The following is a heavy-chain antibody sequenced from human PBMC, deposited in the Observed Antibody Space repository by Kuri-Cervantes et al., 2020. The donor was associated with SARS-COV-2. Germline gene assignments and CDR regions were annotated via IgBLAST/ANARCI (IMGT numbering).Heavy chain of an antibody. Sequence: SVKVSCKASGGTFSSYAISWVRQAPGQGLEWMGGIIPIFGTANYAQKFQGRVTITADKSTSTAYMELSSLRSEDTAVYYCASGAVDSSGYAVSYYYYGMDVCGQAITTVSS. V-gene: IGHV1-69*06. J-gene: IGHJ6*01. D-gene: IGHD3-22*01. CDR1: GGTFSSYA. CDR3: ASGAVDSSGYAVSYYYYGMDV. CDR2: IIPIFGTA.